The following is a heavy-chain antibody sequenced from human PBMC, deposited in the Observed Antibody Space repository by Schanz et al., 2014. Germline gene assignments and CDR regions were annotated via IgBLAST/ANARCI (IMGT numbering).Heavy chain of an antibody. CDR1: GFTFRDFG. D-gene: IGHD2-2*02. Sequence: VQLLESGGGVVQPGGSLRLSCAASGFTFRDFGLHWVRQAPGKGLEWVANINQDGSQKYYVGSVKGRFTISRDNAKDSLYLQMTSLRAEDTAVYYCATQYCSGTTCYTDSWDHWGQGTLVTVSS. CDR2: INQDGSQK. J-gene: IGHJ4*01. V-gene: IGHV3-7*01. CDR3: ATQYCSGTTCYTDSWDH.